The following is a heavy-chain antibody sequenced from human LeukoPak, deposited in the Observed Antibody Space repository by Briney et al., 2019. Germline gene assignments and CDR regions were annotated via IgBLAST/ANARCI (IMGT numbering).Heavy chain of an antibody. D-gene: IGHD2-15*01. CDR2: ISSTSTTI. Sequence: GGSLRLSCAAFGFTFSSHSMNWVRQAPGKGLEWVSYISSTSTTIYYADSVKGRFTISRDNAKNSLYLQMNSLRAEDTAVYYCARAVVAGASSYWGQGTLVTVSS. V-gene: IGHV3-48*01. J-gene: IGHJ4*02. CDR3: ARAVVAGASSY. CDR1: GFTFSSHS.